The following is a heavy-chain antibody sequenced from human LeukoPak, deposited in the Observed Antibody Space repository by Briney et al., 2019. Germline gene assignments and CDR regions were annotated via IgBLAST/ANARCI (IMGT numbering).Heavy chain of an antibody. CDR3: ARGGWNYVFNY. V-gene: IGHV3-48*03. Sequence: GGSLRLSCADSGCTFNTYEMNWVRQAPGKGLEWLAYIPSSGSTIYYADYVKGRFTISRDNAKNSLYLQMNSLRAEDTAVYYCARGGWNYVFNYWGQGTLVTVSS. D-gene: IGHD1-7*01. CDR2: IPSSGSTI. J-gene: IGHJ4*02. CDR1: GCTFNTYE.